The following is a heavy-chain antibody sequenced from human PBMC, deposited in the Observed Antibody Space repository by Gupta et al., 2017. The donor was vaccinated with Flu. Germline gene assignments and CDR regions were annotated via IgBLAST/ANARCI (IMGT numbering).Heavy chain of an antibody. V-gene: IGHV4-34*01. CDR1: GGSFSGYY. J-gene: IGHJ2*01. D-gene: IGHD4-17*01. Sequence: QVQLQQWGAGLLKPSETLSLTCAVYGGSFSGYYWSWIRQPPGKGLEWIGEINHSGSTNYNPSLKSRVTISVDTSKNQFSLKLSSVTAADTAVYYCARRAGYGDYVSRAPHWYFDLWGRGTLVTVSS. CDR3: ARRAGYGDYVSRAPHWYFDL. CDR2: INHSGST.